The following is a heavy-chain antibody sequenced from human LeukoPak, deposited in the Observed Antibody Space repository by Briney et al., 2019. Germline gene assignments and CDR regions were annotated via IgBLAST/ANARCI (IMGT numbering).Heavy chain of an antibody. Sequence: VASVKVSCKASGGTFSSYAISWVRQAPGQGLEWMGGIIPIFGTANYAQKFQGRVTITADESTSTAYMELSSLRSEDTAVYYCAMGGGYYYDSSGYARFDYRGQGTLVTVSS. CDR2: IIPIFGTA. D-gene: IGHD3-22*01. CDR1: GGTFSSYA. V-gene: IGHV1-69*13. CDR3: AMGGGYYYDSSGYARFDY. J-gene: IGHJ4*02.